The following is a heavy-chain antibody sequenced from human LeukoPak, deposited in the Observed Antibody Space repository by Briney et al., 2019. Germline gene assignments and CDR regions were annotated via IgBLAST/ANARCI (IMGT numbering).Heavy chain of an antibody. CDR3: ARVFSDYDWDYFDY. J-gene: IGHJ4*02. D-gene: IGHD5-12*01. CDR1: GCTFTAYH. CDR2: IDPNTGGT. Sequence: ASVKVSCKASGCTFTAYHLHWVRQAPGQGLEWMGWIDPNTGGTHYAQKFQDWVTMTRDTSITTAYMELSRLKSDDTAVYYCARVFSDYDWDYFDYWGQGTLVTVSS. V-gene: IGHV1-2*04.